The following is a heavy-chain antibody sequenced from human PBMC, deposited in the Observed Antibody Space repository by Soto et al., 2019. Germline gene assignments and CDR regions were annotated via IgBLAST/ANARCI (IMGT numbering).Heavy chain of an antibody. CDR2: IIPIFGTA. CDR1: GGTFSSYA. J-gene: IGHJ5*02. V-gene: IGHV1-69*01. Sequence: QVQLVQSGAEVKKPGSSVKVSCKAGGTFSSYAISWVRQAPGHGLEWLGGIIPIFGTANYAQKFQGRVTITADESTSTAYMELSRLRSEDTAVYYCARGITMFRGNPGGFDPWGQGTLVTVSS. D-gene: IGHD3-10*01. CDR3: ARGITMFRGNPGGFDP.